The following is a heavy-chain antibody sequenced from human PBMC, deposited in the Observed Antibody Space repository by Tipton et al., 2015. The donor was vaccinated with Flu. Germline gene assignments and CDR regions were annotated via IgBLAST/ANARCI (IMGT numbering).Heavy chain of an antibody. CDR2: ISSSGSTI. Sequence: SLRLSCAASGFTFSDYYMSWIRQAPGKGLEWVSYISSSGSTIYYADSVKGRFTISRDNAKNSLYLQMNSLRAEDTAVYYCARARSGSYYFLSSFDIWGQETMVTVSS. CDR3: ARARSGSYYFLSSFDI. V-gene: IGHV3-11*01. CDR1: GFTFSDYY. D-gene: IGHD1-26*01. J-gene: IGHJ3*02.